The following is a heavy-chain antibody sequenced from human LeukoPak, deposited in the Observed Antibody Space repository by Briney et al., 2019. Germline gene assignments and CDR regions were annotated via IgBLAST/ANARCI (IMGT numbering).Heavy chain of an antibody. CDR2: IGGRGGSA. V-gene: IGHV3-23*01. D-gene: IGHD6-25*01. Sequence: GGSLRLSCAASGFTFSSYGMSWVRQAPGKGLEWVSSIGGRGGSAYYADSVKGRFTISRDNSKNTLYLRMNSLRAGDTAVYYCARDRGRYHMDVWGKGTTVTISS. CDR3: ARDRGRYHMDV. CDR1: GFTFSSYG. J-gene: IGHJ6*03.